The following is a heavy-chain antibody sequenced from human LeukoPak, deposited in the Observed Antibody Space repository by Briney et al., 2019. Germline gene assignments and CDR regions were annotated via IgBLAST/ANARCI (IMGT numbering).Heavy chain of an antibody. CDR3: ARGSGGIAATGTLDY. Sequence: ASVKVSCKASGYTFTSYYMHWVRQAPGQGLEWMGIINPSGGSTSYAQKFQGRVTMTRDMSTSTVYMELSSLRSEDTAVYYCARGSGGIAATGTLDYWGQGTLVTVSS. J-gene: IGHJ4*02. D-gene: IGHD6-13*01. V-gene: IGHV1-46*01. CDR2: INPSGGST. CDR1: GYTFTSYY.